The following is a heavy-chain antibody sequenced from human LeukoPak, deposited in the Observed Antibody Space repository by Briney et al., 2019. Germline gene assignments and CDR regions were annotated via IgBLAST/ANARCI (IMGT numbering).Heavy chain of an antibody. CDR2: INYDARSR. Sequence: PGGSLRLSCAASGFTFSLSWMHWVRQAPGEGLEWVSSINYDARSRTYADSVKGRLTISRDNAENTLFLQMNSLRVEDSAIYSCVRGAGPGTPFDWGQGILVTVSS. D-gene: IGHD1-1*01. CDR3: VRGAGPGTPFD. J-gene: IGHJ1*01. V-gene: IGHV3-74*01. CDR1: GFTFSLSW.